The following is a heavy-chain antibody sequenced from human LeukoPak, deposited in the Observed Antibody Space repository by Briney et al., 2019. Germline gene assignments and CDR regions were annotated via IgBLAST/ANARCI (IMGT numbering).Heavy chain of an antibody. CDR2: IYYSGST. V-gene: IGHV4-39*01. CDR3: ARLRSGSRASWFDP. CDR1: GGSINSSSYY. J-gene: IGHJ5*02. D-gene: IGHD1-26*01. Sequence: SETLSLTCTVSGGSINSSSYYWGWIRQPPGKGLEWIGSIYYSGSTYYNPSLKSRVTISVDTSKNQFSLKLSSVTAADTAVYYCARLRSGSRASWFDPWGQGTLVTVSS.